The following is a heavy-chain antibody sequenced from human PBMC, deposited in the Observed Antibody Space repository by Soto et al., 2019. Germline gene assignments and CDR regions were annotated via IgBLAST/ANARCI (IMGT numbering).Heavy chain of an antibody. CDR3: ARGVGEYSREPYGMDV. V-gene: IGHV1-3*01. CDR1: GYTFTSYA. J-gene: IGHJ6*02. D-gene: IGHD6-6*01. CDR2: INAGNGNT. Sequence: DSVKVSCTASGYTFTSYAMHWVRQAPGQRLEWMGWINAGNGNTKYSQKFQGRVTITRDESTSTAYMELSNRRSEDTDVCFCARGVGEYSREPYGMDVWGQGTTVTLSS.